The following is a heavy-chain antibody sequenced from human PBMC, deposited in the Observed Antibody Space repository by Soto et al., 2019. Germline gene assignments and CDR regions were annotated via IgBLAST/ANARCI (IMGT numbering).Heavy chain of an antibody. CDR2: MNPNSGNT. CDR1: GYTFTSYD. V-gene: IGHV1-8*01. CDR3: ARIEGGYCSSTSCYDDYYYYYYMDV. J-gene: IGHJ6*03. D-gene: IGHD2-2*03. Sequence: QVQLVQSGAEVKKPGASVKVSCKASGYTFTSYDINWVRQATGQGLEWMGWMNPNSGNTGYAQKFRGRVTMTRNTSISTAYMELSSLRSEDTAVYYCARIEGGYCSSTSCYDDYYYYYYMDVWGKGTTVTVSS.